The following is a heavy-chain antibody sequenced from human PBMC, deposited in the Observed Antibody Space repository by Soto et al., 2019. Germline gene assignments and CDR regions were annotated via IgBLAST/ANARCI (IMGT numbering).Heavy chain of an antibody. CDR1: GYTFSNYD. CDR2: VNPNNGDT. CDR3: MKVTRKGSAIDFDY. V-gene: IGHV1-8*01. D-gene: IGHD3-10*01. Sequence: QVQLVQSGAELKKPGASVKVSCKASGYTFSNYDMNWVRQATGQGPEWIGWVNPNNGDTGYAQKFQGRVTLTTDSSTTTAYMEQTSLRSEDTAIYYCMKVTRKGSAIDFDYWGQGTLITVTS. J-gene: IGHJ4*02.